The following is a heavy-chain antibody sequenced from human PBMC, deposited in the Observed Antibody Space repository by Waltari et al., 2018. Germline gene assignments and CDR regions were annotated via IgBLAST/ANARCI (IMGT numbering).Heavy chain of an antibody. J-gene: IGHJ6*03. CDR1: GGSISSYY. V-gene: IGHV4-59*01. CDR3: ARGITIFGVVTHYYYYMDV. D-gene: IGHD3-3*01. Sequence: QVQLQESGPGLVKPSETLSLTCTVSGGSISSYYWSWIRQPPGKGLEWIGYIYYSGSTNYNPSLKSRVTISVDTSKNQFSLKLSSVTAADTAVYYCARGITIFGVVTHYYYYMDVWGKGTTVTVSS. CDR2: IYYSGST.